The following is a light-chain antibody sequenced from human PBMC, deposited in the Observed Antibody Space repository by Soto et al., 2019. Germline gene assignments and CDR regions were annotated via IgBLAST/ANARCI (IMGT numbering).Light chain of an antibody. CDR2: GAS. Sequence: EIVLTQSPGTLSLSPGERATLSCRASQSLSSSYLAWYQQKPGQAPRLLIYGASSRATGIPDRFSGSGSGTDFTLIISRLEPEDFAVYYCQQYGSSPITFGQGIRLEMK. V-gene: IGKV3-20*01. CDR1: QSLSSSY. J-gene: IGKJ5*01. CDR3: QQYGSSPIT.